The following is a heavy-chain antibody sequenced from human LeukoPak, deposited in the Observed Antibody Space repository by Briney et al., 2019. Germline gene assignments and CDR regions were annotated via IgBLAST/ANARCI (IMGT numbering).Heavy chain of an antibody. CDR3: VKSHNSGDYGYFDY. J-gene: IGHJ4*02. V-gene: IGHV3-43*02. CDR1: GFTFDDYS. CDR2: ISGNGGRT. Sequence: GGSLRLSCAASGFTFDDYSIHWVRQGPGKGLEWVSLISGNGGRTYYADSVKGRFSISRDRTRNSLYLQMNSLRTEDTALYYRVKSHNSGDYGYFDYWGRGALVTVSS. D-gene: IGHD3-22*01.